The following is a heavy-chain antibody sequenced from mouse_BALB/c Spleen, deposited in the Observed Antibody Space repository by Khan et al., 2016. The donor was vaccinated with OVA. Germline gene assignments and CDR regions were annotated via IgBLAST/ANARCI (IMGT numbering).Heavy chain of an antibody. V-gene: IGHV1-7*01. CDR1: GYTFTNYW. CDR2: INPSTGYT. D-gene: IGHD1-1*01. CDR3: VNHGSSSAWCSY. J-gene: IGHJ3*01. Sequence: QVQLKQSGAELAKPGASVKMSCRASGYTFTNYWMHWVKQRPGQGLEWIGYINPSTGYTEYNQKFKDKATLTADKSSSTAYMQLSSLTSEDSAVYYCVNHGSSSAWCSYWGQGTLVTVSA.